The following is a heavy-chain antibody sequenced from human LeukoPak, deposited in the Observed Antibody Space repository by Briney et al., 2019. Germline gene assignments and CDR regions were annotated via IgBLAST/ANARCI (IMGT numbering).Heavy chain of an antibody. V-gene: IGHV3-33*08. CDR3: ARWGIIGHDAFDI. D-gene: IGHD1-14*01. Sequence: GGSLRLSCAASGFTVSSNYISWVRQAPGKGLEWVAIIWHDGSSQYYADSIKGRFTISRDNSKNTLYLQMNSLRAEDTAAYYCARWGIIGHDAFDIWGQGTVVTVSS. J-gene: IGHJ3*02. CDR1: GFTVSSNY. CDR2: IWHDGSSQ.